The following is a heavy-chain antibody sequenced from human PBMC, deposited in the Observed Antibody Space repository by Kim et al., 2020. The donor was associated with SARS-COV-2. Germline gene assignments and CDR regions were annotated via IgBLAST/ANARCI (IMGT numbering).Heavy chain of an antibody. V-gene: IGHV4-59*01. CDR3: ARVGVDGSGSLRPYYGMDV. CDR2: IYYSGST. Sequence: SETLSLTCTVSGGSISSYYWGWIRQPPGKGLEWIGYIYYSGSTNYNPSLKSRVTISVDTSKNQFSLKLSSVTAADTAVYYCARVGVDGSGSLRPYYGMDVWGQGTTVTVSS. J-gene: IGHJ6*02. CDR1: GGSISSYY. D-gene: IGHD3-10*01.